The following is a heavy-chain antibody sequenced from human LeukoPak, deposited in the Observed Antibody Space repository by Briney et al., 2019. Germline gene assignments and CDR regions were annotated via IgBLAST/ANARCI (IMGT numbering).Heavy chain of an antibody. CDR1: GYTFTGYY. CDR3: AIVRALHDILTGYSSISPNWFDP. CDR2: INPNSGGT. Sequence: ASVKVSCKASGYTFTGYYMHWVRQAPGHGLEWMGRINPNSGGTKYAQKFQGRVTMTRDTSISTAYMELSRLRSDDTAVYYCAIVRALHDILTGYSSISPNWFDPWGQGTLVTVSS. D-gene: IGHD3-9*01. J-gene: IGHJ5*02. V-gene: IGHV1-2*06.